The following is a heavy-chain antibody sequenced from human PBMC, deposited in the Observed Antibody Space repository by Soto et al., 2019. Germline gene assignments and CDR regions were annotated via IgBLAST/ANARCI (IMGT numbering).Heavy chain of an antibody. CDR2: IYYSGST. Sequence: SETLSLTCTVSGGSISSYYWSWIRQPPGKGLEWIGYIYYSGSTNYNPSLKSRVTISVDTSKNQFSLKLSSVTAADTAVYYCARERLGVATIVWGQGTLVTVSS. CDR3: ARERLGVATIV. V-gene: IGHV4-59*01. D-gene: IGHD5-12*01. CDR1: GGSISSYY. J-gene: IGHJ4*02.